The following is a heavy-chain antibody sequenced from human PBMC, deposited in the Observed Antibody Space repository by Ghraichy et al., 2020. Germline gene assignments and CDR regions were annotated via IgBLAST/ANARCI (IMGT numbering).Heavy chain of an antibody. V-gene: IGHV4-31*03. Sequence: SETLSLTCTVSGGSISSGGYYWSWIRQHPGKGLEWIGYIYYSGSTYYNPSLKSRVTISVDTSKNQFSLKLSSVTAADTAVYYCARGASEVQGPHPAHWYFDLWGRGTLVTVSS. CDR1: GGSISSGGYY. D-gene: IGHD3-10*01. CDR2: IYYSGST. J-gene: IGHJ2*01. CDR3: ARGASEVQGPHPAHWYFDL.